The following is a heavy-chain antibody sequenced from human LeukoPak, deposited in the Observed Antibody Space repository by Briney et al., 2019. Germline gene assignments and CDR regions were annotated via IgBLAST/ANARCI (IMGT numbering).Heavy chain of an antibody. V-gene: IGHV3-30-3*01. D-gene: IGHD6-13*01. CDR3: ARERTSNGYSSSWLDGGFDY. CDR1: GFTFSSYA. Sequence: PGGSLRLFCAASGFTFSSYAMHWVRQAPGKGLEWVAVISYDGSNKYYADSVKGRFTISRDNSKNTLYLQMNSLRAEDTAVYYCARERTSNGYSSSWLDGGFDYWGQGTLVTVSS. J-gene: IGHJ4*02. CDR2: ISYDGSNK.